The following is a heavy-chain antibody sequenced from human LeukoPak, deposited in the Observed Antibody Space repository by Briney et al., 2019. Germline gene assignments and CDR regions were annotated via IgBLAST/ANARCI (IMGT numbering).Heavy chain of an antibody. J-gene: IGHJ4*02. CDR2: MNPNSGNT. Sequence: ASVRVSCKASGYTFTSYDINWVRQATGQGLEWMGWMNPNSGNTGYAQKFQGRVTMTRNTSISTAYMELSSLRSEDTAVYYCARVAYGSGSYVHYWGQGTLVTVSS. CDR1: GYTFTSYD. V-gene: IGHV1-8*01. CDR3: ARVAYGSGSYVHY. D-gene: IGHD3-10*01.